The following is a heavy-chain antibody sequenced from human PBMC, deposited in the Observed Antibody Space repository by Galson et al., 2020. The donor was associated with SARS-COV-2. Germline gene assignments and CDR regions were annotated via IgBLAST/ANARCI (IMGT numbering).Heavy chain of an antibody. CDR2: ISYDGSNK. CDR3: AKPIAVAGGSDY. V-gene: IGHV3-30*18. D-gene: IGHD6-19*01. Sequence: GGSLRLSCAASGFTFSSYGMHWVRQAPGKGLEWVAVISYDGSNKYYADSVKGRFTISRDNSKNTLYLQMNSLRAEDTAVYYCAKPIAVAGGSDYWGQGTLVTVSS. CDR1: GFTFSSYG. J-gene: IGHJ4*02.